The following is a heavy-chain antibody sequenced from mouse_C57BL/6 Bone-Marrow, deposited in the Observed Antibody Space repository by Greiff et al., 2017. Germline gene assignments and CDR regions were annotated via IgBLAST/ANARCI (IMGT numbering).Heavy chain of an antibody. CDR2: IRSKSNNYAT. J-gene: IGHJ1*03. CDR1: GFSFNTYA. Sequence: EVQRVESGGGLVQPKGSLKLSCAASGFSFNTYAMNWVRQAPGKGLEWVALIRSKSNNYATYYADSVKDRFTISRDDSESMLYLQMNNLKTEDTAMYYCVRHGGRYFDVWGTGTPVTVSS. CDR3: VRHGGRYFDV. V-gene: IGHV10-1*01.